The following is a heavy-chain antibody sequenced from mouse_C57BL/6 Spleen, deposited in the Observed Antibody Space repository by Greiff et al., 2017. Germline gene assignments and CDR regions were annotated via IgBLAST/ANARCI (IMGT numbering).Heavy chain of an antibody. D-gene: IGHD1-1*01. J-gene: IGHJ1*03. CDR1: GFTFSNYW. CDR2: IRLKSDNYAT. V-gene: IGHV6-3*01. CDR3: TFITTVVADWYFDV. Sequence: EVQLVESGGGLVQPGGSMKLSCVASGFTFSNYWMNWVRQSPEKGLEWVAQIRLKSDNYATHYAESVKGRFTISRDDSKSSVYLQMNNIRAEDTGIYYCTFITTVVADWYFDVWGTGTTVTVSS.